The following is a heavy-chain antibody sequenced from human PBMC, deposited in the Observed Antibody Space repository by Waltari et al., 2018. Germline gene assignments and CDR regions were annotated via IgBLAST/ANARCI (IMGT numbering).Heavy chain of an antibody. D-gene: IGHD2-15*01. J-gene: IGHJ4*02. CDR3: ARLYCSGGSCYPPQPPQIFDY. CDR1: GYSISSGYY. Sequence: QVQLQESGPGLVKPSETLSLTCAVSGYSISSGYYWGSIRPPPGKGLEWIGSIYHSGSTYYNPSLKSRVTISVDTSKNQFSLKLSSVTAADTAVYYCARLYCSGGSCYPPQPPQIFDYWGQGTLVTVSS. V-gene: IGHV4-38-2*01. CDR2: IYHSGST.